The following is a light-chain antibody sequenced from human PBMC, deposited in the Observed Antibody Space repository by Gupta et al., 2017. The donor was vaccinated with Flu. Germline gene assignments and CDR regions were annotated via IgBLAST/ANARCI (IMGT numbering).Light chain of an antibody. V-gene: IGKV2-28*01. Sequence: DLVMPQSPLPLPVTPREPASLACTASQTLLHSNGYNYMDWYLQKPGQSPRLLIYLGSIRPSGVPDRFSGSASGTDFTLKISRRESENVGVNYCRQAVQAPWTFGQGTKVEIK. CDR3: RQAVQAPWT. J-gene: IGKJ1*01. CDR1: QTLLHSNGYNY. CDR2: LGS.